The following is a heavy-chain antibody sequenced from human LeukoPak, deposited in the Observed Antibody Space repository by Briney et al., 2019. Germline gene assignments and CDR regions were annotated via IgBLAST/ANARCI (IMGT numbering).Heavy chain of an antibody. Sequence: QAGGSLRLSCAASGFTFSSYSMNWVRQAPGKGLEWVSYISAISSSSTYYADSVKGRFTISRDNAKNSLYLQMNSLRAEDTAVYYCARAARTFDYWGQGTLVTVSS. J-gene: IGHJ4*02. CDR1: GFTFSSYS. CDR2: ISAISSSST. V-gene: IGHV3-48*04. D-gene: IGHD6-25*01. CDR3: ARAARTFDY.